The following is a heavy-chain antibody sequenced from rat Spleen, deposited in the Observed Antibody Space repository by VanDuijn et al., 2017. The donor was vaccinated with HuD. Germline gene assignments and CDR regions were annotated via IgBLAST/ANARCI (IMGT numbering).Heavy chain of an antibody. J-gene: IGHJ2*01. V-gene: IGHV5-7*01. CDR3: TRGGFYRY. Sequence: EVQLVESDGGLVQPGRSLKLSCAASGFTFSDYYMAWVRQAPKKGLEWVATIIYDGTRTHCRDSVKGRFTISRDNAKRSLFLQMNSLKSEDTATYYCTRGGFYRYWGQGVMVTVSS. D-gene: IGHD1-2*01. CDR2: IIYDGTRT. CDR1: GFTFSDYY.